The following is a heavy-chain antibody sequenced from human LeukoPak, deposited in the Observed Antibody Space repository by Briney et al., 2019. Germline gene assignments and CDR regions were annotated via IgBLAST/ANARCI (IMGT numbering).Heavy chain of an antibody. CDR3: ARHIAGYSSGWYAYYYYYMDV. V-gene: IGHV4-39*01. D-gene: IGHD6-19*01. CDR2: IYYSGST. Sequence: SETLSLTCTVSGGSISSSSYYWGWIRQPPGKGLEWIGSIYYSGSTYYNPSLKSRVTISVDTSKNQFSLKLSSVTAADTAVYYCARHIAGYSSGWYAYYYYYMDVWGKGTTVTVS. CDR1: GGSISSSSYY. J-gene: IGHJ6*03.